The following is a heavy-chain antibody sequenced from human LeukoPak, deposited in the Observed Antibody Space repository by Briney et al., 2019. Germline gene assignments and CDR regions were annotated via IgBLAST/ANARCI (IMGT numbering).Heavy chain of an antibody. J-gene: IGHJ6*02. CDR3: AKDQSPYYYYGMDG. V-gene: IGHV3-21*01. CDR1: GFSLSDYS. Sequence: GGSLRLSCAASGFSLSDYSMNWVRQAPGKGLEWVSSVSSTSSYTYYVDSVKGRFTISRDNAKNSLYLQMNSLRVEDTAVYFCAKDQSPYYYYGMDGWGQGTAVTVSS. CDR2: VSSTSSYT.